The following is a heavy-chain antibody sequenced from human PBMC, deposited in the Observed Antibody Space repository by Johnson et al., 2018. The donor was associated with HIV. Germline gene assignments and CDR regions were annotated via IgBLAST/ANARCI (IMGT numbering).Heavy chain of an antibody. CDR2: LSYDGSNK. J-gene: IGHJ3*02. CDR3: AKTGGGAALDS. V-gene: IGHV3-30*04. CDR1: GFTFGSYA. D-gene: IGHD3-16*01. Sequence: VQLVESGGGVVQPGRSLRLPCAASGFTFGSYAMHWVRQAPGKGLEWVAFLSYDGSNKYYADSVKGRFTISRDNSKNTLYLQMNSLRVDDTAVYYCAKTGGGAALDSWGQGTMVTVSS.